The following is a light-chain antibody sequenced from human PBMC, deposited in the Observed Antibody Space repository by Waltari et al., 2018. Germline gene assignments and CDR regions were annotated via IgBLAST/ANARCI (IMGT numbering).Light chain of an antibody. J-gene: IGKJ1*01. V-gene: IGKV2-30*02. CDR1: QSLVHSDGNTY. CDR3: GKGTHWPPT. CDR2: KVS. Sequence: DVVMTQSPLSLPITPGQPASISCRSSQSLVHSDGNTYLSWYQQKPGQPPRLLIYKVSNWDSGVQDRFSGSGAGTDLTLKIRRVEAEDVGVYDCGKGTHWPPTFGKGTKVEIK.